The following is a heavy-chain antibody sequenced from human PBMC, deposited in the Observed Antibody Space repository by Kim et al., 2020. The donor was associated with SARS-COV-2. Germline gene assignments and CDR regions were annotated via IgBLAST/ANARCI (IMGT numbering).Heavy chain of an antibody. CDR2: IYHSGST. CDR1: GGSISSSNW. V-gene: IGHV4-4*02. CDR3: AREGGYNSYGSSAYGSFPPVPYYYYYYGMDV. Sequence: SETLSLTCAVSGGSISSSNWWSWVRQPPGKGLEWIGEIYHSGSTNYNPSLKSRVTISVDKSKNQFSLKLSSVTAADTAVYYCAREGGYNSYGSSAYGSFPPVPYYYYYYGMDVWGQGTTVTVSS. D-gene: IGHD5-18*01. J-gene: IGHJ6*02.